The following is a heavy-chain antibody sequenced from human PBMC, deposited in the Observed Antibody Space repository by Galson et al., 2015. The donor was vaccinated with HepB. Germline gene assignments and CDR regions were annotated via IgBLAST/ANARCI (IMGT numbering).Heavy chain of an antibody. CDR2: TSAGGSST. J-gene: IGHJ6*03. CDR3: AKGGGTSFSYYYYMDV. V-gene: IGHV3-23*01. CDR1: GFTFSHYA. Sequence: SLRLSCAASGFTFSHYAMNWARQTPGKGLEWVAATSAGGSSTYYADSVKGRFIISRDNSKNRLYLQMNSLRGEDTALYYCAKGGGTSFSYYYYMDVWGNGTTVTVSS. D-gene: IGHD3-3*01.